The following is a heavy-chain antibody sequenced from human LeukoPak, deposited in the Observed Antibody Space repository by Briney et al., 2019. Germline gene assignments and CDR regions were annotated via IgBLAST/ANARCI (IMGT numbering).Heavy chain of an antibody. J-gene: IGHJ6*02. CDR2: INPTGTST. Sequence: ASVKVSCKASGYTFTNYYMHWVRQAPGQGLEWMGLINPTGTSTNYSQKFRGRVTMTRDTSISTAYMELSRLRSDDTAVYYCARGNAERGGGYYYGMDVWGQGTTVTVSS. V-gene: IGHV1-46*01. CDR1: GYTFTNYY. CDR3: ARGNAERGGGYYYGMDV. D-gene: IGHD2-8*01.